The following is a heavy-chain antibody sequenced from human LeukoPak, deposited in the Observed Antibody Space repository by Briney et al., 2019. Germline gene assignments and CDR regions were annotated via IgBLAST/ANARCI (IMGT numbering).Heavy chain of an antibody. Sequence: ASVKVSCKASGYTFTSYYMDWVRQAPGQGLEWMGIINPSGGSTSYAQKFQGRVTMTRDMSTSTVYMELSSLRSEDTAVYYCARPDFWSGYYKNWGQGTLVTVSS. CDR3: ARPDFWSGYYKN. J-gene: IGHJ4*02. CDR1: GYTFTSYY. D-gene: IGHD3-3*01. V-gene: IGHV1-46*01. CDR2: INPSGGST.